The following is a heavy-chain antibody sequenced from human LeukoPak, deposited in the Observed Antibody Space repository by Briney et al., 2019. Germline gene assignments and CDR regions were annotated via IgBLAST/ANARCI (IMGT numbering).Heavy chain of an antibody. CDR2: ISGSGGST. J-gene: IGHJ4*02. V-gene: IGHV3-23*01. CDR1: GFTFSSYA. CDR3: AKALAVTTVGGSDYFVY. D-gene: IGHD4-23*01. Sequence: PGGSLRLSCAAAGFTFSSYAMSWVRQAPGKGLEWVSAISGSGGSTYYADSVKGRFTISRDNSKNTLYLQMNSLRAEDTAVYCRAKALAVTTVGGSDYFVYWCQGTLVTVSS.